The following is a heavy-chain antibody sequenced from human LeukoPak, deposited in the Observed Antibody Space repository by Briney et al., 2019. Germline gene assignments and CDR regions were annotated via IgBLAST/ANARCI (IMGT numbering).Heavy chain of an antibody. CDR2: ISYDGSNK. Sequence: GRSLRRSCAASGFTFSSYAMHWVRQAPGKGLEWVAVISYDGSNKYYADSVKGRFTISRDNSKNTLYLQMNSLRAEDTAVYYCAREDNWGQGTLVTVSS. V-gene: IGHV3-30-3*01. CDR3: AREDN. CDR1: GFTFSSYA. J-gene: IGHJ4*02.